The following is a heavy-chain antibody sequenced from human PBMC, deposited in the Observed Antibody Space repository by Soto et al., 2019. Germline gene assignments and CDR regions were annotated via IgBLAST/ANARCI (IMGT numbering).Heavy chain of an antibody. Sequence: EVQLVESGGGLVQPGGSLRLSCAASGFTFSTYYMNWVRQAPGKGLVWVARITSDGSSTTYADSVKGRFTISRDNAKNKQYLNMNSLRAEDTAVYSCARERGGGFGDVWGQGTTVTVSS. CDR2: ITSDGSST. CDR3: ARERGGGFGDV. CDR1: GFTFSTYY. J-gene: IGHJ6*02. D-gene: IGHD3-10*01. V-gene: IGHV3-74*01.